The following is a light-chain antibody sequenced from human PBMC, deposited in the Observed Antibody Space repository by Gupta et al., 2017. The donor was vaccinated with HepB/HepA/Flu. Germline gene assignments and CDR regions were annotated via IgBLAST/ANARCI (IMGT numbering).Light chain of an antibody. CDR2: KAS. Sequence: DIQMTQSPSTLSASVGDRVTITCRASQSISSWLAWYQQKPGKAPKLLIYKASTLESGVPSRFSGSGSGTEFTLTISSVQPDDFATYYCQQYYDYPLTFGGGTKVEIK. J-gene: IGKJ4*01. CDR1: QSISSW. V-gene: IGKV1-5*03. CDR3: QQYYDYPLT.